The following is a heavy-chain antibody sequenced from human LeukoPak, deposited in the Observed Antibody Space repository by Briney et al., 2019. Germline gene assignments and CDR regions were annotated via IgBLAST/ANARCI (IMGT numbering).Heavy chain of an antibody. J-gene: IGHJ3*02. D-gene: IGHD3-9*01. CDR2: ISGSGGST. CDR1: GFTFSSYA. Sequence: GGSLRLSCAASGFTFSSYAMSWVRQAPGKGLEWVAAISGSGGSTYYADSVKGRFTISRDNCTNTLYLQMKRLRAEDTAVYYCAKLRYALTAGAFDIWGQGTMVTVSS. V-gene: IGHV3-23*01. CDR3: AKLRYALTAGAFDI.